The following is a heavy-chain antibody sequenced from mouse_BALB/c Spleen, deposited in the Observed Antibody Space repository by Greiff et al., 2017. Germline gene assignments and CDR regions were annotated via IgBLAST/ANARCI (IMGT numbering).Heavy chain of an antibody. Sequence: EVMLVESGGGLVQPGGSMKLSCVASGFTFSNYWMNWVRQSPEKGLEWVAEIRLKSNNYATHYAESVKGRFTISRDDSKSSVYLQMNNLRAEDTGIYYCTRGDYDVYFDVWGAGTTVTVSS. CDR1: GFTFSNYW. J-gene: IGHJ1*01. CDR2: IRLKSNNYAT. CDR3: TRGDYDVYFDV. V-gene: IGHV6-6*02. D-gene: IGHD2-4*01.